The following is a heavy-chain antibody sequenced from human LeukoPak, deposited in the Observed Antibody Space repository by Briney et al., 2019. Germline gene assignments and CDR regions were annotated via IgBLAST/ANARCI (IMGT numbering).Heavy chain of an antibody. CDR2: ISYSGIT. CDR1: SGSINSGSINSGNYY. CDR3: ARVARYNYGYVDY. J-gene: IGHJ4*02. V-gene: IGHV4-61*01. Sequence: SQTLSLTCTVSSGSINSGSINSGNYYWSWIRQPPGKGLEWIGYISYSGITHYNPSLESRVIISVDTSRNQFSLKLSSVTAADAALYYCARVARYNYGYVDYWGQGTLVAVSS. D-gene: IGHD5-18*01.